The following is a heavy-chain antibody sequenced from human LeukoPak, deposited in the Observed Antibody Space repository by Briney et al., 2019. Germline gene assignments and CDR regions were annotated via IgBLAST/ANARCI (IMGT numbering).Heavy chain of an antibody. D-gene: IGHD6-19*01. J-gene: IGHJ4*02. CDR2: IYYSGST. V-gene: IGHV4-39*07. Sequence: PSETLSLTCTVSGGSISSSSYYWGWIRQPPGKGLEWLGSIYYSGSTYYNPSLKSRVTISIDTSKNQFSLKLSSVTAADTAVYYCAREPSGYSSGWYSAYFDYWGQGTLVTVSS. CDR1: GGSISSSSYY. CDR3: AREPSGYSSGWYSAYFDY.